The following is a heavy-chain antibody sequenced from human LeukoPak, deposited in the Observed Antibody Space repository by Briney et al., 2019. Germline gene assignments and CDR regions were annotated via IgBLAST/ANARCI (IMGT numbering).Heavy chain of an antibody. J-gene: IGHJ6*03. V-gene: IGHV3-21*01. D-gene: IGHD3-10*01. Sequence: GGSLRLSCAASGFTFSSYSMNWVRQAPGKGLEWVSSISSSSSYIYYADSVKGRFTISRDNAKNSLYLQMNSLRAVDTAVYYCARDDYYGSGSYYYYYYYMDVWGKGTTVTISS. CDR1: GFTFSSYS. CDR3: ARDDYYGSGSYYYYYYYMDV. CDR2: ISSSSSYI.